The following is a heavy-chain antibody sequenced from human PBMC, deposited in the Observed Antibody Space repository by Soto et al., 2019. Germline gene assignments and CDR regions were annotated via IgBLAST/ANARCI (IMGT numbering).Heavy chain of an antibody. D-gene: IGHD1-26*01. CDR1: GGSISSSSYY. CDR3: AREWRSIVGAPNWFDP. V-gene: IGHV4-39*07. CDR2: IYYSGST. Sequence: SETLSLTCTVSGGSISSSSYYWGWIRQPPGKGLEWIGSIYYSGSTYYNPSLKSRVTISVDTSKNQFSLKLSSVTAADTAVYYCAREWRSIVGAPNWFDPWGQGTLVTVSS. J-gene: IGHJ5*02.